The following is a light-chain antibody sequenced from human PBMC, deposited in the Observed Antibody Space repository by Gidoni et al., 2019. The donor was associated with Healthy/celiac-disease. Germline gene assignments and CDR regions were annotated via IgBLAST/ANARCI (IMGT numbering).Light chain of an antibody. Sequence: IKMPKPPSSLSASVGDRVTITCRASQSISSYLNWYQQKPGKAPKLLIYAASSLQSGVPSRFSGSGSGTDFTLTISSLQPEDFATYYCQQSYSTPYTFXQXTKLEIK. J-gene: IGKJ2*01. CDR2: AAS. V-gene: IGKV1-39*01. CDR1: QSISSY. CDR3: QQSYSTPYT.